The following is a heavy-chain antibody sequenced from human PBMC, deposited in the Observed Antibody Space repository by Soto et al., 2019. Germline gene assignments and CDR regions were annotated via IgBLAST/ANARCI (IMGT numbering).Heavy chain of an antibody. Sequence: EVQLVESGGGLIQPGGSLRLSCAASGFTISNNYMTWIRQAPGKGLEWVSLIDSGGDTYYADSVKGRFTLSRDSSKHTLYHQLNSLRAEDTAVYSCARGGSLYYYDGIDGWRQGTTVTVSS. CDR1: GFTISNNY. D-gene: IGHD3-16*01. V-gene: IGHV3-53*01. CDR3: ARGGSLYYYDGIDG. J-gene: IGHJ6*02. CDR2: IDSGGDT.